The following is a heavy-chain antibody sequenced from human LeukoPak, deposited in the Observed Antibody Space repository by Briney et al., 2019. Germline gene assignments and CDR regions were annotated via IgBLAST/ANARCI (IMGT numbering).Heavy chain of an antibody. J-gene: IGHJ4*02. V-gene: IGHV7-4-1*02. D-gene: IGHD3-9*01. Sequence: GASVKVSCKASGYTFTSYAMNWVRQAPGQGLEWMGWINTNTGNPTYAQGFTGRFVFSLDTSVSTAYLQWSSLRASDTAMYYCARHYGILTGYSHFDYWGQGTLVTVSS. CDR2: INTNTGNP. CDR1: GYTFTSYA. CDR3: ARHYGILTGYSHFDY.